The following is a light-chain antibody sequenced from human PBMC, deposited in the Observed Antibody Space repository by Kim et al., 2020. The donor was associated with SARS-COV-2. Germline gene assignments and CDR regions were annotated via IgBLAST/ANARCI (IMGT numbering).Light chain of an antibody. CDR3: QAWDSSTGVV. CDR1: KWGDKY. V-gene: IGLV3-1*01. CDR2: QDS. Sequence: SYELTQPPSVSVSPGQTASITCSGDKWGDKYACWYQQKPGQSPVLVIYQDSKRPSGIPERFSGSNSGNTATLTISGTQAMDEADYYCQAWDSSTGVVFDG. J-gene: IGLJ2*01.